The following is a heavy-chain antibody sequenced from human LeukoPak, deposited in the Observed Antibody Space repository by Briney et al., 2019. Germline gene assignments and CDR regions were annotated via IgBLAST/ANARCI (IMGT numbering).Heavy chain of an antibody. V-gene: IGHV1-2*02. J-gene: IGHJ4*02. CDR3: ARILADGYNSNY. CDR2: INPNSGGT. CDR1: GYTFTSYY. D-gene: IGHD5-24*01. Sequence: ASVKVSCKASGYTFTSYYMHWVRQAPGQGLEWMGWINPNSGGTNYAQKFQGRVTMTRDTSISTAYMELSRLRSDDTAVYYCARILADGYNSNYWGQGTLVTVSS.